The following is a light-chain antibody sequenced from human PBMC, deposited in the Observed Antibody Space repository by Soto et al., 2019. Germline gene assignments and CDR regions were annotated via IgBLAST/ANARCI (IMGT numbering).Light chain of an antibody. CDR3: SSYTTSGSLFYV. CDR1: SSDIGGYNY. CDR2: EVT. V-gene: IGLV2-14*01. J-gene: IGLJ1*01. Sequence: QSVLTQPAPVSGSPGQSITISCTGASSDIGGYNYVSWYQHHPGKAPKLLIYEVTNRPSGVSNRFSGSKSGKTASLTISGLQAEDEADYYCSSYTTSGSLFYVLGTGTKVTVL.